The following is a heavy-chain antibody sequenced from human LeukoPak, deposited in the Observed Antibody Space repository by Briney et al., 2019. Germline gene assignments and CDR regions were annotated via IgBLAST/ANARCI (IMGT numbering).Heavy chain of an antibody. CDR3: ARDLSSTANWEFDY. CDR2: LNPNNGYT. Sequence: ASVKVSCKTSGYTFIDYFIHWVRQAPGQGLEWMGRLNPNNGYTFYTEEFQGRVTMTSDTSISTAYMELSSLTSDDTALYYCARDLSSTANWEFDYWGQGTLVTVSS. V-gene: IGHV1-2*06. D-gene: IGHD7-27*01. J-gene: IGHJ4*02. CDR1: GYTFIDYF.